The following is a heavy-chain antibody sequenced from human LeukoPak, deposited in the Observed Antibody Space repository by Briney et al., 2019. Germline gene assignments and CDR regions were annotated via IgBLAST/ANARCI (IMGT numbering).Heavy chain of an antibody. CDR3: ARHSTSCSWANDAFEI. D-gene: IGHD2-2*01. CDR2: IYPGDSDT. J-gene: IGHJ3*02. Sequence: GEALKISCTGSGYSFTSYWIGWVRQMRGKGLEWMGSIYPGDSDTRYSPSFQGQVTISADKSISTACLQWSSLKASDTALYYFARHSTSCSWANDAFEIWGQGTMVTVSS. V-gene: IGHV5-51*01. CDR1: GYSFTSYW.